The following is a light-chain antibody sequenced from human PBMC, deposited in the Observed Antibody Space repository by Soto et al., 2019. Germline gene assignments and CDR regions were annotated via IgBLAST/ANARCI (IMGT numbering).Light chain of an antibody. J-gene: IGLJ3*02. CDR2: VNT. Sequence: QSVLTQPPSVSGAPGQTITISCTGSSSNIGADFGVHWYQQLPGAAPKLVIFVNTNRPSGVPDRFSGSKSGTSASLAITGLQAEDEADYYCQSYDRSLSGWVFGTGTQVTVL. V-gene: IGLV1-40*01. CDR1: SSNIGADFG. CDR3: QSYDRSLSGWV.